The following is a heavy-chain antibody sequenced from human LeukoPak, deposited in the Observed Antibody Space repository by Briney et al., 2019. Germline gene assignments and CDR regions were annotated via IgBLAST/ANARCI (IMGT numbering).Heavy chain of an antibody. CDR1: GFNFNIYN. CDR3: ARDDSSSKFDY. D-gene: IGHD6-6*01. J-gene: IGHJ4*02. Sequence: GGSLRLSCAASGFNFNIYNMNWVRQAPGKGLEWVSSISTSSSYIYYADSVKGRFTISRVDAKNSLYLLMNSLRAEDTAVYYCARDDSSSKFDYWGQGTPVTVSS. V-gene: IGHV3-21*01. CDR2: ISTSSSYI.